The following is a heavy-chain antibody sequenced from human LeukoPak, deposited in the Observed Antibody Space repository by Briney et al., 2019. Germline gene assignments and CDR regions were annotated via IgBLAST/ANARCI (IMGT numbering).Heavy chain of an antibody. D-gene: IGHD3-9*01. J-gene: IGHJ4*02. CDR2: ITGSGGNT. CDR3: AKWGDYDVLTGYYVSDY. CDR1: GFTFSNYA. V-gene: IGHV3-23*01. Sequence: GGSLRLSRAASGFTFSNYAMSWVRPAPGKGLAWVSAITGSGGNTYYPDSVKGRFTISRDDSKNTVFLQMNSLRAEDTAVYYCAKWGDYDVLTGYYVSDYWGQGTLVTVPS.